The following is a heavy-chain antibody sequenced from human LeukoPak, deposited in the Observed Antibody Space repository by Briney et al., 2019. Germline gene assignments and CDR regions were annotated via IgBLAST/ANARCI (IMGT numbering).Heavy chain of an antibody. V-gene: IGHV3-21*01. D-gene: IGHD3-10*01. J-gene: IGHJ4*02. CDR2: ITSTSSDL. CDR1: GFSFRSYS. Sequence: GGSLTLSCAAAGFSFRSYSMNWVRQAPGKGLEWVSFITSTSSDLFYADSVKGRFTVSRDNARNSLYLQMNNLRAEDTAVYYCARAAGHYFDYWGQGSLVTVSS. CDR3: ARAAGHYFDY.